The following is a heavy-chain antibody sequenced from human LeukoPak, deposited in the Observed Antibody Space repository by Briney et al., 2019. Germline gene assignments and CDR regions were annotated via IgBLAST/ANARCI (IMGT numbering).Heavy chain of an antibody. CDR3: ARTHPSYYYDSSGYFDY. D-gene: IGHD3-22*01. J-gene: IGHJ4*02. Sequence: PSETLSLTCTVSGGSIRSYYWSWVRQPPGKGLEWIGYIYYSGSTYYNPSLKSRVTISVDTSKNQFSLKLSSVAAADTAVYYCARTHPSYYYDSSGYFDYWGQGTLVTVSS. CDR2: IYYSGST. V-gene: IGHV4-59*08. CDR1: GGSIRSYY.